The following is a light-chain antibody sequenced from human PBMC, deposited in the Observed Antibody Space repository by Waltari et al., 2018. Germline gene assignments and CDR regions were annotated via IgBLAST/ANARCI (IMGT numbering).Light chain of an antibody. CDR1: QRVSIN. J-gene: IGKJ1*01. V-gene: IGKV3-15*01. Sequence: EIVMTQSPATLSVSPGERATLSCRASQRVSINLACDQQKPGQAPTLLIYGASTRATGIPARFSGSWSGTEFTLTISSLQSEYFAVYYCQQYNNWPRTFGQGTKVEIK. CDR2: GAS. CDR3: QQYNNWPRT.